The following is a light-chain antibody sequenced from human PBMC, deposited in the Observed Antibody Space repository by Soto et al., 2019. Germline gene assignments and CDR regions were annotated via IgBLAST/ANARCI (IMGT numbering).Light chain of an antibody. CDR3: QQYYNTPPYT. Sequence: DIVMTQSPDSLAVSLGERATINCKSSQNVLYKSNNENYLAWFQQKPGQPPKLLIYWASTRKSGVPDRFTGSGLGSDFTLTISSLQAEDVAFYYCQQYYNTPPYTFGQGTKLDI. J-gene: IGKJ2*01. CDR1: QNVLYKSNNENY. V-gene: IGKV4-1*01. CDR2: WAS.